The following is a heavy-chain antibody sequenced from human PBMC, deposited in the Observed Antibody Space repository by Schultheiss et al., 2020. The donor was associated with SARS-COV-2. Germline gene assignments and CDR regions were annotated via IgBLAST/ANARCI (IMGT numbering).Heavy chain of an antibody. CDR2: INWNGGST. CDR1: GFTFDDYG. V-gene: IGHV3-20*04. CDR3: AKMSSTMWYEGS. Sequence: GGSLRLSCAASGFTFDDYGMSWVRQAPGKGLEWVSGINWNGGSTGYADSVKGRFTISRDNAKNSLYLQMNSLRAEDTAVYYCAKMSSTMWYEGSWGQGTLVTVSS. J-gene: IGHJ5*02. D-gene: IGHD2-2*01.